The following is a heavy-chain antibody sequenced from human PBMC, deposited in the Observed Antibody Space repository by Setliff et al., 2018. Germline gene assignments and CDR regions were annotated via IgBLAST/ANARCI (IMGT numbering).Heavy chain of an antibody. CDR1: GGTFNSYA. J-gene: IGHJ4*02. D-gene: IGHD3-10*01. V-gene: IGHV1-69*13. Sequence: EASVKVSCKASGGTFNSYAISWVRQAPGQGLEWMGGIIPIFGSANYARKFQGRVTVTADESTSTAYMELSSLRSVTAADTAVYYCARQPSSGSYYNPRPYYFDFWGQGTLVTVSS. CDR3: ARQPSSGSYYNPRPYYFDF. CDR2: IIPIFGSA.